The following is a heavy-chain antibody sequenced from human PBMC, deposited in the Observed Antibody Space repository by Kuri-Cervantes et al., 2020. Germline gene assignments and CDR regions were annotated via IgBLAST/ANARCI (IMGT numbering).Heavy chain of an antibody. D-gene: IGHD3-10*01. CDR1: GFTFSNAW. J-gene: IGHJ6*02. CDR2: IKSKTDGGTT. Sequence: GGSLRLSCAASGFTFSNAWMSWVRQAPGKGLEWVGRIKSKTDGGTTDYAAPVKGRFTISRDDSKNTLYLQMNSLKTEDTAVYYCTTASRVVRGVFDYGMDVWGQGTTVTVSS. CDR3: TTASRVVRGVFDYGMDV. V-gene: IGHV3-15*01.